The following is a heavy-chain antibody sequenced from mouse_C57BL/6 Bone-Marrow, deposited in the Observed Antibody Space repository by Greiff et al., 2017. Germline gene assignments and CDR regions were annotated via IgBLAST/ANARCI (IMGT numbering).Heavy chain of an antibody. CDR3: EYYGSSYPYFDY. Sequence: QVQLQQPGAELVKPGASVKLSCKASGYTFTSYWMHWVKQRPGQGLEWIGMIHPNSGSTNYNEKFKSKATLTVDKSSSTAYMQLSSLTSEDSAVYYWEYYGSSYPYFDYWGQGTTLTVSS. D-gene: IGHD1-1*01. CDR2: IHPNSGST. CDR1: GYTFTSYW. V-gene: IGHV1-64*01. J-gene: IGHJ2*01.